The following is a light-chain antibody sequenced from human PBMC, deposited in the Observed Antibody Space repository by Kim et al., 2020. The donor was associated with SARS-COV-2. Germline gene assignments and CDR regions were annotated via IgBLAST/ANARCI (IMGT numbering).Light chain of an antibody. CDR2: GAS. CDR1: QSVSSN. CDR3: QQYNNWPWT. Sequence: LSVSPGERATLSCRASQSVSSNLAWYQQKPGQAPRLLIYGASTRATGIPARFSGSGSGTEFTLTISSLQSEDFAVYYCQQYNNWPWTFGQGTKV. V-gene: IGKV3-15*01. J-gene: IGKJ1*01.